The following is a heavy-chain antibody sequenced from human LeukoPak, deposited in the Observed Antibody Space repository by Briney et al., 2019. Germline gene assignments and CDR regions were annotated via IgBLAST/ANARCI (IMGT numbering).Heavy chain of an antibody. CDR2: INPNSGGT. Sequence: GASVKVSCKASGYTFTGYYIHWVRQAPGQGLEWMGWINPNSGGTNYAQKFQGRVTMTRDTSISTAYMELSRLRSDDTAVYYCARGGIAAAEDAFDIWGQGTMVTVSS. V-gene: IGHV1-2*02. CDR1: GYTFTGYY. J-gene: IGHJ3*02. D-gene: IGHD6-13*01. CDR3: ARGGIAAAEDAFDI.